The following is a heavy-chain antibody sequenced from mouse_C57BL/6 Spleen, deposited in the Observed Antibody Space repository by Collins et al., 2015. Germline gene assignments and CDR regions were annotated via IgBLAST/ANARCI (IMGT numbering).Heavy chain of an antibody. J-gene: IGHJ4*01. CDR1: GYSITSGYY. D-gene: IGHD2-1*01. Sequence: DVQLQESGPGLVKPSQSLSLTCSVTGYSITSGYYWNWIRQFPGNKLEWMGYISYDGSNNYNPSLKNRISITRDTSKNQFFLKLNSVTTEDTATYYCARIYYGNYYYAMDYWGQGTSVTVSS. CDR3: ARIYYGNYYYAMDY. V-gene: IGHV3-6*02. CDR2: ISYDGSN.